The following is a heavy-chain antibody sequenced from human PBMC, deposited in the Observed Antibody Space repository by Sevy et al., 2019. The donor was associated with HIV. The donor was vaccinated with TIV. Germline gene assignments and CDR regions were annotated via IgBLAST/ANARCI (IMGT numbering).Heavy chain of an antibody. V-gene: IGHV3-33*01. CDR2: IWNDRSDQ. Sequence: AGSLRLSCAASGFTLSRYGMHWVRQAPGKELEWLAVIWNDRSDQYYADTVKGRFTISRDNSKNTLYLQMNSLRAEDTAVYCCASLPNHYYDRSAYSGADGFDLWGQGTMVTVSS. CDR1: GFTLSRYG. CDR3: ASLPNHYYDRSAYSGADGFDL. J-gene: IGHJ3*01. D-gene: IGHD3-22*01.